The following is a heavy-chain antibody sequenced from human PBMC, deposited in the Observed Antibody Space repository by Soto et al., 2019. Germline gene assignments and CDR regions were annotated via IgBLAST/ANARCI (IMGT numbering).Heavy chain of an antibody. CDR3: VRQSGGKYYDPPYYYYVMDV. J-gene: IGHJ6*02. D-gene: IGHD3-3*01. Sequence: QLQLRESGPGLVKSSETLSLTCTASGGSVYDSRYFWGWVRQPPGKGLEWIGSAFYSGSTYYIPSLKSRVTISVDTSKNQFSLRLSSVTAADTAVYYCVRQSGGKYYDPPYYYYVMDVWGQGTTVTVSS. V-gene: IGHV4-39*01. CDR1: GGSVYDSRYF. CDR2: AFYSGST.